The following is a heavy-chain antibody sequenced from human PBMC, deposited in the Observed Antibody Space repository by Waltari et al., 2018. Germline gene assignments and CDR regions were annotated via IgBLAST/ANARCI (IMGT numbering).Heavy chain of an antibody. D-gene: IGHD5-18*01. CDR3: ASGQGKGYSYEN. J-gene: IGHJ4*02. CDR1: GFPFSSYS. Sequence: EVQLVESGGGLVKPGGSLRLSCAASGFPFSSYSMNWVRQAPGKGLEWVSSISSSSSYIYYADSVKGRFTISRDNAKNSLYLQMNSLRAEDTAVYYCASGQGKGYSYENWGQGTLVTVSS. V-gene: IGHV3-21*01. CDR2: ISSSSSYI.